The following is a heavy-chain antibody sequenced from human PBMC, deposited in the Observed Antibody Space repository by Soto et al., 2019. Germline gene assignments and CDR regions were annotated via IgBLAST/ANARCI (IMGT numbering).Heavy chain of an antibody. CDR2: IIPISDTT. CDR1: GGTFSSYA. V-gene: IGHV1-69*01. CDR3: ARSQGSSTSLEIYYYYYYGMDV. D-gene: IGHD2-2*01. J-gene: IGHJ6*02. Sequence: VKVACKASGGTFSSYAISWVRQAPRQGLEWMGGIIPISDTTNYAQKFQGRVTITADESTSTAYMELSSLRSEDTAVYYCARSQGSSTSLEIYYYYYYGMDVWGQGTTVTVAS.